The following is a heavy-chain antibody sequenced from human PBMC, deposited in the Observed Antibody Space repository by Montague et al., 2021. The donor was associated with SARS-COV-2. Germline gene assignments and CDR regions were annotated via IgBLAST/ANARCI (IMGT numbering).Heavy chain of an antibody. CDR1: GGSISNYY. J-gene: IGHJ6*02. CDR2: IYSSGST. Sequence: SETLSLTCTVSGGSISNYYWSWIRQPPGRGLEWIGYIYSSGSTNYSPSLKSRVTISLDTSKNQFSLKMTSVTAADTAVYYCARGGGYYNYGMDVWGPGTTVTVSS. D-gene: IGHD3-22*01. CDR3: ARGGGYYNYGMDV. V-gene: IGHV4-59*01.